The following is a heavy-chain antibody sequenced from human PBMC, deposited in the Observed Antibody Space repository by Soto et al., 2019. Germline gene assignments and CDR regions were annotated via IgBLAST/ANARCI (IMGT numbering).Heavy chain of an antibody. Sequence: EVQLVESGGGLVKPGGSLRLSCAASGFTFSSYSMNWVRQAPGKGLEWVSSISSSSSYIYYADSVKGRFTISRDNAKNSLYLQMNSLRAEDTAVYYCARDGGIAARNPYYYYGMDVWGQGTTVTVSS. V-gene: IGHV3-21*01. CDR1: GFTFSSYS. CDR3: ARDGGIAARNPYYYYGMDV. J-gene: IGHJ6*02. D-gene: IGHD6-6*01. CDR2: ISSSSSYI.